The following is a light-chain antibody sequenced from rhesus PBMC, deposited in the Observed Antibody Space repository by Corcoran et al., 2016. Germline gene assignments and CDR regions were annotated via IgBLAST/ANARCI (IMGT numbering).Light chain of an antibody. Sequence: EVVMTQSPATLSLSPGERATLSCRASQSVRNSVARYLQKPEDASRLLIHGSSSRAPGITDRFSGSGICTEVTFTISSLEPEDVAIYYCQQYNNWYSFGQGTKVEIK. J-gene: IGKJ2*01. CDR2: GSS. CDR3: QQYNNWYS. V-gene: IGKV3S9*01. CDR1: QSVRNS.